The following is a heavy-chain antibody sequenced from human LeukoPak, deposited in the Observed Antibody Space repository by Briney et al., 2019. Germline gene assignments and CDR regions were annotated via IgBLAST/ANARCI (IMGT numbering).Heavy chain of an antibody. D-gene: IGHD5-24*01. V-gene: IGHV7-4-1*02. J-gene: IGHJ3*01. Sequence: ASVKVSCKGSNYTFTSYPINWVRQAPGQGLEWMGSINTKTGKSTYARGFTGRFLFSLDTSVSTAYLQISSLTAEDTAMCYCARVRWLQYDYDAFDFWGQGTVVPVSS. CDR2: INTKTGKS. CDR1: NYTFTSYP. CDR3: ARVRWLQYDYDAFDF.